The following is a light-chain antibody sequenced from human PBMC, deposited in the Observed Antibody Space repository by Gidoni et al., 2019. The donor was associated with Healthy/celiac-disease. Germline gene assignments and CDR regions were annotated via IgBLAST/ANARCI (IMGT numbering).Light chain of an antibody. CDR1: QSISSY. V-gene: IGKV1-39*01. CDR3: QQSYSTPFT. J-gene: IGKJ3*01. CDR2: AAA. Sequence: EIHMTQSPSSLSASVGDRVTITCRASQSISSYLNWYQQKPGKAPKLLIYAAASLQSGVQSRFSGSGSETDFTLTISSLQPEDFATYYCQQSYSTPFTFGPGTKVDIK.